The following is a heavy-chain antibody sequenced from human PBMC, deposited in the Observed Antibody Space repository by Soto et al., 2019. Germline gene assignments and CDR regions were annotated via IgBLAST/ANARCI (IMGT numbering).Heavy chain of an antibody. V-gene: IGHV1-69*08. CDR2: IIPILGIA. D-gene: IGHD2-2*01. CDR3: ARDLVSSTSPDY. CDR1: GGTFSSYT. J-gene: IGHJ4*02. Sequence: HVQLVQSGAEVKKPGSSVKVSCKASGGTFSSYTISWVRQAPGQGLEWMGRIIPILGIANYAQKFQGRVTITADKSTSTAYMELSSLRSEDTAVYYCARDLVSSTSPDYWGQGTLVTVSS.